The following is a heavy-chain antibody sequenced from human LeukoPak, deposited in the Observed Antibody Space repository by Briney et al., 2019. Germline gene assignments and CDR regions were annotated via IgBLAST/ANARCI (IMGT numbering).Heavy chain of an antibody. CDR1: GFTFRNYL. J-gene: IGHJ3*02. D-gene: IGHD2-15*01. CDR2: ISFDVSEK. CDR3: ARGGPHDAFDI. Sequence: GRSLRLSCAASGFTFRNYLMHWVRQAPGKGLDWVALISFDVSEKYYADSVKGRFIISRDNSENTLSLQMNNLRAEDTALYYCARGGPHDAFDIWGQGTMVTVSS. V-gene: IGHV3-30*04.